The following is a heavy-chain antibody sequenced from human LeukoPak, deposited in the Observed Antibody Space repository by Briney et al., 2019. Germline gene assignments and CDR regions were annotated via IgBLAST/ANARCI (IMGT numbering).Heavy chain of an antibody. CDR2: IYYSGST. CDR1: GGSISSGGSY. J-gene: IGHJ4*02. V-gene: IGHV4-31*03. Sequence: SETLSLTCTVSGGSISSGGSYWSWIRQHPGKGLEWIGYIYYSGSTYYNPSLKSRLTMSVDTSKNQFSLKLSSVTAADTAVYYCAREAVASPKFDCWGQGTLVTVSS. D-gene: IGHD5-12*01. CDR3: AREAVASPKFDC.